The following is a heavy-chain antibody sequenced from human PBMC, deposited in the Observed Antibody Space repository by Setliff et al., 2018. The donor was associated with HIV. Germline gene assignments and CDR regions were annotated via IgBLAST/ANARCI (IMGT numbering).Heavy chain of an antibody. CDR3: ARVLWPYSSSRFDY. V-gene: IGHV1-18*01. J-gene: IGHJ4*02. CDR1: GFTFTSYG. Sequence: ASVKVSCKTSGFTFTSYGITWVRQAPGQGLEWMGWISTYSGHTNYAQKFQGRVNMTTDTSTSTAYMELRSLRSDDTALYYCARVLWPYSSSRFDYWGQGTLVTVSS. D-gene: IGHD6-6*01. CDR2: ISTYSGHT.